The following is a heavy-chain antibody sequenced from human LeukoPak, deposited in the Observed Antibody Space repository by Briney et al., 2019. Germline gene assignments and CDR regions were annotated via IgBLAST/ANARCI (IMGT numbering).Heavy chain of an antibody. J-gene: IGHJ4*02. D-gene: IGHD2-2*02. CDR1: GYTFTGYY. Sequence: ASVKVSCKASGYTFTGYYMHWVRQAPGQGLEWMGIINPSGGSTSYAQKFQGRVTMTRDTSTSTVYMELSSLRSEDTAVYYCARSYCSSTSCYTQVHFDYWGQGTLVTVSS. CDR2: INPSGGST. V-gene: IGHV1-46*01. CDR3: ARSYCSSTSCYTQVHFDY.